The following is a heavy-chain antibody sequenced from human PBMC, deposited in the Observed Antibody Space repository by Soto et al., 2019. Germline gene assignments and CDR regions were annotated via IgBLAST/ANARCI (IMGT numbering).Heavy chain of an antibody. D-gene: IGHD1-26*01. Sequence: GGSLRLSCAASGFIFSNYAMSWVRQGPGKGLEWVSTLSDGGRFSYFADSVKGRFSISRDDSRNMVFLQMSSLSAEDTSIYYCAKSGPTNYLDYWGQGSLVTVSS. CDR3: AKSGPTNYLDY. J-gene: IGHJ4*02. CDR2: LSDGGRFS. CDR1: GFIFSNYA. V-gene: IGHV3-23*01.